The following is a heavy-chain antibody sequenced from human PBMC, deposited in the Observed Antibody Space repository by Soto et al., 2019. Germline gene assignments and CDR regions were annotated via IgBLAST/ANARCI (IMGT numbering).Heavy chain of an antibody. V-gene: IGHV1-8*01. CDR1: GYTFKDYD. CDR2: MNPNSGNT. Sequence: QVQLLQSGAEVKKPGTSVSVSCRASGYTFKDYDINWVRRAPGQGLEGMGWMNPNSGNTAYARKFHDRITMTRSVSAKTAFMELSSLTHDDTAVYYCARRMTWSMWCFDLWGSGTQVTVSS. CDR3: ARRMTWSMWCFDL. J-gene: IGHJ2*01. D-gene: IGHD2-8*02.